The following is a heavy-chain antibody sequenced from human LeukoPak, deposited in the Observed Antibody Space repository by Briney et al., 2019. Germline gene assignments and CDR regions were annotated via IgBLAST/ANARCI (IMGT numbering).Heavy chain of an antibody. V-gene: IGHV5-10-1*01. D-gene: IGHD5-18*01. J-gene: IGHJ4*02. CDR1: GYNFNNFW. CDR2: IDPSDSYA. CDR3: ARGLSYGRYYFDF. Sequence: KRGKSLKISCKCSGYNFNNFWISLVRQMPGKGLEWMGRIDPSDSYANYNPSFQGHVTMTADKSISTAYLQWNSLKASDSAMYYCARGLSYGRYYFDFWGQGTLVTVSS.